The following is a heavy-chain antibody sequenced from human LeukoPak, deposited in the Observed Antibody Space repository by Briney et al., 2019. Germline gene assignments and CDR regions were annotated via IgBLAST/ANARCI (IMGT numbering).Heavy chain of an antibody. CDR2: IIDNGDTT. CDR3: AKLGGQEIYNYYVGV. J-gene: IGHJ6*03. Sequence: GGSLRLSCAASGFNFNRYAMSWVRQAPGKGLEWVSGIIDNGDTTYHANSVKGRFTISRDNSKNTLYLQMHSLRAEVTAVYYCAKLGGQEIYNYYVGVWGKGTTVAVSS. CDR1: GFNFNRYA. V-gene: IGHV3-23*01. D-gene: IGHD3-16*01.